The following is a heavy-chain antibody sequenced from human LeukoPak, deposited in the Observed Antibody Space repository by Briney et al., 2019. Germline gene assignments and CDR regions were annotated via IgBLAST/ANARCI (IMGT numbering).Heavy chain of an antibody. D-gene: IGHD6-19*01. CDR1: GGSISSYY. Sequence: SETLSLTCTVSGGSISSYYWSWIRQPAGKGLEWIGRIYTSGSTNYNPSLKSRVTMSVDTSKNQFSLRLSSVTAADTAAYYCARERRGIAVAGNYYFDYWGQGTLVTVSS. CDR3: ARERRGIAVAGNYYFDY. CDR2: IYTSGST. J-gene: IGHJ4*02. V-gene: IGHV4-4*07.